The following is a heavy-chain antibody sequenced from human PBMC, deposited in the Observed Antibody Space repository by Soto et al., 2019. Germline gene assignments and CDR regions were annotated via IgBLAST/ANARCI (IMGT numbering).Heavy chain of an antibody. CDR3: AKNRGYGRGGMDV. J-gene: IGHJ6*02. V-gene: IGHV3-23*01. D-gene: IGHD6-25*01. Sequence: EVQLLESGGGLVQPGGSLRLSCAASGFTFSSYAMSWVRQAPGKGLEWVSAISGGGGTTHYADSVKGRFTISRDNSKNTLYLQLNSLRAEDTAVYYCAKNRGYGRGGMDVWGQGTTVTVSS. CDR2: ISGGGGTT. CDR1: GFTFSSYA.